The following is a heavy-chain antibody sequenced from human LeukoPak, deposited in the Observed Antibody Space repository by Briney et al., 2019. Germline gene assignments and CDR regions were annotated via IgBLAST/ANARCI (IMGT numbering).Heavy chain of an antibody. Sequence: PSETLSLTCTVSGGSISSYCWSWIRQPPGKGLEWIGYIYDSGSTNYNPSLKSRVTISGDTSKNQFSLKLSSVTAADTAVYYCARGKVEYTSSSYFDYWGQGTLVTVSS. D-gene: IGHD6-6*01. CDR2: IYDSGST. CDR1: GGSISSYC. V-gene: IGHV4-59*01. J-gene: IGHJ4*02. CDR3: ARGKVEYTSSSYFDY.